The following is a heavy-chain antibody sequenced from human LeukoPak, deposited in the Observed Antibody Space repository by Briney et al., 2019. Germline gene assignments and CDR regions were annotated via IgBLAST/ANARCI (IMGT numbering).Heavy chain of an antibody. V-gene: IGHV3-7*01. CDR2: IKQHGTEI. J-gene: IGHJ2*01. D-gene: IGHD6-19*01. Sequence: GGSLRLSCEASGFTFSDYCMSWVRQAPGKGLEWVANIKQHGTEIYYVDSVKGRFTISRDNAKNSLSLQMNSLRAEDTAVYYCARRASDYSSGWYFDWNFDLWGRGTLVTVSS. CDR1: GFTFSDYC. CDR3: ARRASDYSSGWYFDWNFDL.